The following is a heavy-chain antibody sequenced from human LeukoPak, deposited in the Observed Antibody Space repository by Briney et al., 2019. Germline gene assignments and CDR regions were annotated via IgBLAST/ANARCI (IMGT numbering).Heavy chain of an antibody. CDR3: AKDITGSFTFDY. V-gene: IGHV3-30-3*01. D-gene: IGHD1-20*01. CDR1: GFTFSSYA. CDR2: TLYDGSKT. J-gene: IGHJ4*02. Sequence: GGSLRLSCAASGFTFSSYAMSWFRQAPGEGLEWVAVTLYDGSKTYYADSVKGRFTVSRDNSKNTVCLQMNSLRAEDTAVYYCAKDITGSFTFDYWGQGTLVTVSS.